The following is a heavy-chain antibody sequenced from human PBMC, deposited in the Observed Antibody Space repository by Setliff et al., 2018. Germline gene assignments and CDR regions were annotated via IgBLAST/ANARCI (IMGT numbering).Heavy chain of an antibody. CDR2: IEPDGNKK. J-gene: IGHJ6*03. Sequence: PGGSLRLSCAASGFTFSDYYMSWIRQAPGKGLEWVATIEPDGNKKFYLDSVKGRFTISRDDAKNSLYLQIDSLRDEDTAVYYCARSPYERSDHLPFYYYFMDVWGKGTTVTVSS. V-gene: IGHV3-7*01. CDR3: ARSPYERSDHLPFYYYFMDV. D-gene: IGHD3-22*01. CDR1: GFTFSDYY.